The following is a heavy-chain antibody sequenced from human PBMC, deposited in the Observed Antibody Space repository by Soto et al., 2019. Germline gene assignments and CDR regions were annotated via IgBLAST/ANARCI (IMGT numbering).Heavy chain of an antibody. V-gene: IGHV4-59*01. CDR3: AREGVSSSWYNYYGMDV. Sequence: SETLSLTCTVSGGSISSYYGSWIRQPPGKGLEWIGYIYYSGSTNYNPSLKSRVTISVDTSKNQFSLKLSSVTAADTAVYYCAREGVSSSWYNYYGMDVWGQGTTVTVSS. J-gene: IGHJ6*02. D-gene: IGHD6-13*01. CDR1: GGSISSYY. CDR2: IYYSGST.